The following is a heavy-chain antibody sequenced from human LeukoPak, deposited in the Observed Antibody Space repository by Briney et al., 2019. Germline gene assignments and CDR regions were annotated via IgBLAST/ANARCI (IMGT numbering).Heavy chain of an antibody. CDR2: ISWNSGSI. Sequence: GRSLRLSCAASGFTFDDYAMPWVRQAPGKGLEWVSGISWNSGSIGYADSVKGRFTISRDNAKNSLYLQMNSLRAEDTALYYCAKEKSRYYYYGMDVWGQGTTVTVSS. V-gene: IGHV3-9*01. CDR3: AKEKSRYYYYGMDV. J-gene: IGHJ6*02. CDR1: GFTFDDYA.